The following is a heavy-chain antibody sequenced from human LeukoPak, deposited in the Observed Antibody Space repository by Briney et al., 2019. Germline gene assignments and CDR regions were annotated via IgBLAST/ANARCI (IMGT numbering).Heavy chain of an antibody. J-gene: IGHJ4*02. D-gene: IGHD1-26*01. CDR1: GFTFRAYA. CDR2: ISTGGKT. Sequence: GASLRLSCAASGFTFRAYAMSWVRQAPGKGLDWVSAISTGGKTYYADSVKGRFTTSRDNSKNTLYLQMNSLRAEDTAVYYCAKGKQWELPFDYWGQGTLVTVSS. V-gene: IGHV3-23*01. CDR3: AKGKQWELPFDY.